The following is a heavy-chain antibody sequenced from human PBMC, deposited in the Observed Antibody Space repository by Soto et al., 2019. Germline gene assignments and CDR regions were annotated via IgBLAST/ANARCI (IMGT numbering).Heavy chain of an antibody. J-gene: IGHJ3*02. D-gene: IGHD3-22*01. Sequence: ASVKVSCKASGYTFPSYSMHWVRQAPGQGLEWMGIINPSGGSTGYTQKFQGRVTMARNASISTAYMELSSLRSEDTAVYYCARRLYYDISGSDDAFDIWGQGTMVTGSS. CDR3: ARRLYYDISGSDDAFDI. V-gene: IGHV1-46*01. CDR2: INPSGGST. CDR1: GYTFPSYS.